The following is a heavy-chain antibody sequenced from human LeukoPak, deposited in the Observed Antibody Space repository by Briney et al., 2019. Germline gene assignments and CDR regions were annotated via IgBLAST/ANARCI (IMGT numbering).Heavy chain of an antibody. CDR1: GFTFSNYA. CDR3: AKDLLLWFGEHTPFDY. D-gene: IGHD3-10*01. V-gene: IGHV3-23*01. Sequence: TGGSLRLSCAASGFTFSNYAMNWVRQAPGKGLDWVSSINGGGTSTYYADSVKGWFTISRDNSKNTLYLQMNSLRAEDTAVYYCAKDLLLWFGEHTPFDYWGQGTLVTVSS. CDR2: INGGGTST. J-gene: IGHJ4*02.